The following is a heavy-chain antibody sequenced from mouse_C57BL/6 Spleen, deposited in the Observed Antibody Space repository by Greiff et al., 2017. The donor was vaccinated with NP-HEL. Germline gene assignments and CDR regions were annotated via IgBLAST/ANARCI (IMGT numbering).Heavy chain of an antibody. CDR1: GFTFSSYG. CDR3: ARHENYYGTSRGFAY. Sequence: EVKLVESGGDLVKPGGSLKLSCAASGFTFSSYGMSWVRQTPDKRLEWVATISSGGSYTYYPDSVKGRFTISRDNAKNTLYLRMSSLKSEDTAMYYCARHENYYGTSRGFAYWGQGTLVTVSA. J-gene: IGHJ3*01. CDR2: ISSGGSYT. D-gene: IGHD1-1*01. V-gene: IGHV5-6*01.